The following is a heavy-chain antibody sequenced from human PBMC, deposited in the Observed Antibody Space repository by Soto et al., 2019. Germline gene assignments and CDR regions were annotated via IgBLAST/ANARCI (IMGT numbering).Heavy chain of an antibody. CDR3: ARDGDWAAAGTGLSWFDP. CDR1: GYTFTSYG. J-gene: IGHJ5*02. CDR2: ISAYNGNT. V-gene: IGHV1-18*01. D-gene: IGHD6-13*01. Sequence: ASVKVSCKASGYTFTSYGISWVRQAPGQGLEWMGWISAYNGNTNYAQKLQGRVTMTTDTSTSTAYMELRSLRSDDTAVYYCARDGDWAAAGTGLSWFDPWGQGTLVTVSS.